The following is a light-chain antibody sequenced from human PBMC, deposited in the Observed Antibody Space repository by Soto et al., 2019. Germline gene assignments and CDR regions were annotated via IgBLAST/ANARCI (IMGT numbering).Light chain of an antibody. Sequence: EIVLTQSPGTLSLSPGERATLSCRASQSVSSSYLGWYQQKPGQAPRLLIYGASNRATGIPDRFSGSRSGTDFTLTISRLEPEDFAVYSCQQYGSSFSFTFGPGTKVDIK. CDR2: GAS. V-gene: IGKV3-20*01. CDR1: QSVSSSY. CDR3: QQYGSSFSFT. J-gene: IGKJ3*01.